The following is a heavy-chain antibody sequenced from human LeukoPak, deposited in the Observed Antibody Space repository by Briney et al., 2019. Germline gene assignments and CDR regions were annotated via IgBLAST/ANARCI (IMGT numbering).Heavy chain of an antibody. D-gene: IGHD5-18*01. CDR3: ARARGIQLWSPLHN. V-gene: IGHV4-31*03. J-gene: IGHJ4*02. CDR2: IYYSGST. Sequence: PSETLSLTCTVSGGSISSGGYFWSWIRQHPGKGLEWIGYIYYSGSTYYNPSLKSRVIISVDTSKNQFSLKLSSVTAADTAVYYCARARGIQLWSPLHNWGQGTLVTVS. CDR1: GGSISSGGYF.